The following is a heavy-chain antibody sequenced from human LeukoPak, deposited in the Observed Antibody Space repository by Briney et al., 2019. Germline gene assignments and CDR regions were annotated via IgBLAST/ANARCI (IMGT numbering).Heavy chain of an antibody. CDR2: INPRTGDT. D-gene: IGHD5/OR15-5a*01. CDR3: TRDAHMNLRFPDF. Sequence: ASVKVSCKASGYTFTGNYMHWVRQAPGQGLEWMGWINPRTGDTHYTQKFQGRVTMTRDTSISTAYMELSRLRSDDTAFYYCTRDAHMNLRFPDFWGQGTLVTVSS. V-gene: IGHV1-2*02. J-gene: IGHJ4*02. CDR1: GYTFTGNY.